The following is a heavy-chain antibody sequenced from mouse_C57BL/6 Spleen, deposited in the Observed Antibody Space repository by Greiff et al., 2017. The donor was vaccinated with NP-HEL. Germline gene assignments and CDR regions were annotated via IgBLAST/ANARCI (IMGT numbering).Heavy chain of an antibody. CDR3: ARYGYYFDY. CDR1: GYAFSSSW. D-gene: IGHD1-1*02. CDR2: IYPGDGDT. J-gene: IGHJ2*01. Sequence: ESGPELVKPGASVKISCKASGYAFSSSWMNWVKQRPGKGLEWIGRIYPGDGDTNYNGKFKGKATLTADKSSSTAYMQLSSLTSEDSAVYFFARYGYYFDYWGQGTTLTVSS. V-gene: IGHV1-82*01.